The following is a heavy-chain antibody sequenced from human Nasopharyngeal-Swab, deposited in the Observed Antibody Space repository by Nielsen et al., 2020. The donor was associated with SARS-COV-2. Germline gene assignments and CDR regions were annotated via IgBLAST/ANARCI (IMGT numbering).Heavy chain of an antibody. CDR3: ARVPHSSGWDFDY. V-gene: IGHV1-69*06. D-gene: IGHD6-19*01. Sequence: WVRQAPGQGLEWMGGVIPIFGTANYAQKFQGRVTITADKSTSTAYMELSSLRSEDTAVYYCARVPHSSGWDFDYWGQGTLVTVSS. CDR2: VIPIFGTA. J-gene: IGHJ4*02.